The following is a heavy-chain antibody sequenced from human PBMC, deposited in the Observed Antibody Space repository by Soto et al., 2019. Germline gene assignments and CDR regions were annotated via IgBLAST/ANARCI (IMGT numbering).Heavy chain of an antibody. V-gene: IGHV3-74*01. CDR2: INSDGSST. D-gene: IGHD2-2*01. CDR3: AKPVGDIVLVPAAIYY. Sequence: GGSLRLSCAASGFTFSSYWMHWVRQAPGKGLVWVSRINSDGSSTSYADSVKGRFTISRDNAKNTLYLQMNSLRAEDTAVYYCAKPVGDIVLVPAAIYYWGQGTLVTVSS. CDR1: GFTFSSYW. J-gene: IGHJ4*02.